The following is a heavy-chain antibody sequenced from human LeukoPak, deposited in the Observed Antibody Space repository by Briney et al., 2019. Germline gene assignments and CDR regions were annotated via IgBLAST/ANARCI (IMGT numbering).Heavy chain of an antibody. D-gene: IGHD1-26*01. CDR2: IYSDGDT. Sequence: GGSLRLSCAASGFTVSTNYMNWVRQTPGKGLECVSVIYSDGDTYYADSVKGRFIISRDNSKNTLYLQMNSLRAEDTAVYYCARGRSGEVIIRVDHGMDVWGQGTTVTVSS. CDR1: GFTVSTNY. CDR3: ARGRSGEVIIRVDHGMDV. V-gene: IGHV3-53*01. J-gene: IGHJ6*02.